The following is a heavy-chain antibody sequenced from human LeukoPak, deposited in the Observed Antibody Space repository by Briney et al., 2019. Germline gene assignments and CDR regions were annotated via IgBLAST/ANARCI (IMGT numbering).Heavy chain of an antibody. Sequence: GGSLRLSCAASGFTFSDYYMSWIGQAPGKGLEWVSYISSSGSTIYYADSVKGRFTISRDNAKNTLYLQMNSLRPEDTAVYYCAKVLGEYSIRSKPLDTWGQGTLVTVSS. D-gene: IGHD6-13*01. CDR2: ISSSGSTI. CDR3: AKVLGEYSIRSKPLDT. CDR1: GFTFSDYY. J-gene: IGHJ5*02. V-gene: IGHV3-11*04.